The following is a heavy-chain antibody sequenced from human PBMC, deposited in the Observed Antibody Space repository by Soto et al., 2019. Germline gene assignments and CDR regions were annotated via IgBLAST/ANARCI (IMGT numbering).Heavy chain of an antibody. CDR1: GFTFNNYA. J-gene: IGHJ4*02. D-gene: IGHD3-10*01. V-gene: IGHV3-23*01. CDR2: ISGGGDTT. CDR3: AKGRGGSGSLTPRVDF. Sequence: EVQLLESGGGLVQPGGSLRRSCAASGFTFNNYAMTWVRQAPGKGLEWVSAISGGGDTTSYADSVKGRFTVSSDGSKNTLSLQMSSLRAEDTALYYCAKGRGGSGSLTPRVDFWGQGTLVTVSS.